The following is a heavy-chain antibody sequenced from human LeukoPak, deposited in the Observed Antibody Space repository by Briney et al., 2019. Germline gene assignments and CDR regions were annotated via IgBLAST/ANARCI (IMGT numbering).Heavy chain of an antibody. D-gene: IGHD3-9*01. CDR3: ARGYLTGYSEYYYYYYMDV. J-gene: IGHJ6*03. CDR2: ISAYNGDT. V-gene: IGHV1-18*01. Sequence: ASVKVSCKASGYTFTSNGISWVRQAPGQGLEWMGWISAYNGDTNYAQKLQGRVTMTTDTSTSTAYMELRSLRSDDTAVYYCARGYLTGYSEYYYYYYMDVWGKGTTVTISS. CDR1: GYTFTSNG.